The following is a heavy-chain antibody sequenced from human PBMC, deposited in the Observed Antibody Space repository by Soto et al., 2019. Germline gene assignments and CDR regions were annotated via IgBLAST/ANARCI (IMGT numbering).Heavy chain of an antibody. J-gene: IGHJ4*02. V-gene: IGHV4-30-4*08. CDR3: ARVDLRLAAPYFDY. CDR2: IYFSVSI. Sequence: SETLSLTCTVSGGSISSGGYYWSWIRQHPKKGLEWIGYIYFSVSIYYNPSLKSRVTISVDTSKNQFSLKLSSVTAADTAVYYCARVDLRLAAPYFDYWGQGTLVTVSS. CDR1: GGSISSGGYY.